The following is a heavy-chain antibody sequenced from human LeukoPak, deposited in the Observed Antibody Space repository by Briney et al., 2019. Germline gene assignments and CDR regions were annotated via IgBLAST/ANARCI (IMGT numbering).Heavy chain of an antibody. V-gene: IGHV3-30*18. CDR3: VKGYYDFDY. D-gene: IGHD3-3*01. CDR2: ISYDGSNE. J-gene: IGHJ4*02. CDR1: GXSFSNYG. Sequence: QPGRSLRLSCTASGXSFSNYGMHWVRQAPGKGLEWITVISYDGSNEYYADSVKGRFTISRDNSKITLYLQMNSLRAEDTAVYYCVKGYYDFDYWGQGTLVTVSS.